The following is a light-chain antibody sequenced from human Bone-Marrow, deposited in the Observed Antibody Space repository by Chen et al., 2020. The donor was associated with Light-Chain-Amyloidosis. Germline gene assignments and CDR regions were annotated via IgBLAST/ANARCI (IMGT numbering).Light chain of an antibody. V-gene: IGKV2-30*01. CDR1: QSLVNIDGNTY. J-gene: IGKJ4*01. CDR2: KVS. CDR3: MQGTHWPLT. Sequence: DVVMTQSPLSLPVTLGQPASISCRSTQSLVNIDGNTYLSWFQQRPGQSPRRLIYKVSNRDVGVPDRYSGSGSGTDVTLKISRVEAEDVGVYYCMQGTHWPLTFGGGTNVELK.